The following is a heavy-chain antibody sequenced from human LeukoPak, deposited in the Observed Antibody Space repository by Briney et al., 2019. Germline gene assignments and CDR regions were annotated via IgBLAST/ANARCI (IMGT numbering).Heavy chain of an antibody. D-gene: IGHD3-16*02. Sequence: PGGSLRLSCAASGFTFSSYAMSWVRQAPGKGLEWVSAISGSGGSTYYADSVKGRFTISRDNAKNSLYLQMNSLRAEDTAVYYCARDRRFYDYAWGSYRFNAFDIWGQGTMVTVSS. CDR2: ISGSGGST. V-gene: IGHV3-23*01. CDR1: GFTFSSYA. J-gene: IGHJ3*02. CDR3: ARDRRFYDYAWGSYRFNAFDI.